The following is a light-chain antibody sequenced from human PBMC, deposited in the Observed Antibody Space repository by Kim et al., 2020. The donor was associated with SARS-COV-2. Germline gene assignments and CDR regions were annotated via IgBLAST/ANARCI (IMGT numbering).Light chain of an antibody. Sequence: QSVLTQSPSASGTPGQRVTISCSGRSSNIGTNTFNWYQQLPGTAPKLLVYENSQRPSGVPDRFSGSKSGTSASLAISGLQSEDEADYYCAVRDVSLGGWVFGGGTQLTVL. J-gene: IGLJ3*02. V-gene: IGLV1-44*01. CDR2: ENS. CDR1: SSNIGTNT. CDR3: AVRDVSLGGWV.